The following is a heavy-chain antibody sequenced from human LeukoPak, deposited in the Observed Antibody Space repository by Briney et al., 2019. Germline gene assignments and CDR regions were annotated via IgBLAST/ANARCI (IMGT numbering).Heavy chain of an antibody. V-gene: IGHV3-20*04. J-gene: IGHJ3*02. Sequence: GGSLRLSCATSGFTFDDYGMSWVRQVPGKGLEWVSGINWNGGSIAYADSVKGRFTISRDNAKNSLYLRMNSLRAEDTALYYCARDVGPAAAFDIWGQGTMVTVSS. CDR3: ARDVGPAAAFDI. CDR1: GFTFDDYG. D-gene: IGHD1-26*01. CDR2: INWNGGSI.